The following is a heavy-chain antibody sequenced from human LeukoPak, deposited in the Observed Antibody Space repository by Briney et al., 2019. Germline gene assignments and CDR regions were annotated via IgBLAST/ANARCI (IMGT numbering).Heavy chain of an antibody. V-gene: IGHV3-30*18. CDR3: AKDDYNAGLIDY. Sequence: GGSLRLSCAASGFTFSSYGMHWVRQAPGKGLEWVAVISYDGSNKYYADSVKGRFTISRDNSKNTLYLQMNSLRAEDTAVYYCAKDDYNAGLIDYWGQGTLVIVSS. CDR1: GFTFSSYG. D-gene: IGHD4-11*01. CDR2: ISYDGSNK. J-gene: IGHJ4*02.